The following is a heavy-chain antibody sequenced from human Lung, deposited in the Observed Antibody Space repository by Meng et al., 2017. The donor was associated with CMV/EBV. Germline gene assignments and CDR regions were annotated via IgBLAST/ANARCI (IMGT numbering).Heavy chain of an antibody. CDR3: ARCFRGGGTQRRFGVFRSSYFFDY. CDR2: INHSGTT. V-gene: IGHV4-34*01. J-gene: IGHJ4*02. CDR1: GGSFSGYC. D-gene: IGHD3-3*01. Sequence: SETLSLTCAVYGGSFSGYCWSWIRQPPGKGLEWIGEINHSGTTNYNPSLESRVTISADTSKNQFSLKLSSVTAADTAVYYCARCFRGGGTQRRFGVFRSSYFFDYWGLGTXVTVSS.